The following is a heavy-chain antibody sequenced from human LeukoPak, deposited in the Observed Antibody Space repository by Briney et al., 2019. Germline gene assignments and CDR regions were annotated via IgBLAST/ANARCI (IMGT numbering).Heavy chain of an antibody. V-gene: IGHV1-2*02. CDR1: GYTFTGYY. CDR2: INPNSGGT. Sequence: AASVKVSCKASGYTFTGYYMHWVRQAPGQGLEWMGWINPNSGGTNYAQKFQGRVTITADKSTSTAYTELSSLRSEDTAVYYCARDSSGSSPNFDYWGQGTLVTVSS. CDR3: ARDSSGSSPNFDY. D-gene: IGHD1-26*01. J-gene: IGHJ4*02.